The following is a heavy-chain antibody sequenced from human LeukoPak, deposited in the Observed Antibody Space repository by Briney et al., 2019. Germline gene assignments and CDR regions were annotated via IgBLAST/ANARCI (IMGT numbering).Heavy chain of an antibody. V-gene: IGHV1-18*01. Sequence: ASVKVSFKASGYTFTSYGISWVRQAPGQGLEWMGWISAYNGNTNYAQELQGRVTMTTDTSTSTAYMELRSLRSDDTAVYYCARAPSPYSSSWYVWGQGTLVTVSS. CDR1: GYTFTSYG. CDR3: ARAPSPYSSSWYV. CDR2: ISAYNGNT. J-gene: IGHJ4*02. D-gene: IGHD6-13*01.